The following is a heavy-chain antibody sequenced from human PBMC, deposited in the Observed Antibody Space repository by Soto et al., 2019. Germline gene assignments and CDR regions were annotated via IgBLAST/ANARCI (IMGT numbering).Heavy chain of an antibody. D-gene: IGHD3-22*01. V-gene: IGHV1-69*01. Sequence: QVQLVQSGAEVKKPGSSVKVSCKASGGTFSSYAISWLRQAPGQGLEWMGGIIPIFGTANYAQKFQGGVTITADESTSTAYMELSSVRSEETAVYYCASSTMIVRGAFDYWGQGPLVTVSS. CDR3: ASSTMIVRGAFDY. CDR1: GGTFSSYA. J-gene: IGHJ4*02. CDR2: IIPIFGTA.